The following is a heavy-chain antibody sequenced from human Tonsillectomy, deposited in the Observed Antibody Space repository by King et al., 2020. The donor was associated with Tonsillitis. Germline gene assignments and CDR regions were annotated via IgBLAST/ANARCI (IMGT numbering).Heavy chain of an antibody. D-gene: IGHD4-17*01. CDR1: GLTFRGPA. Sequence: VQLVESGGGLVQPGGSRKLSCAASGLTFRGPAMHWVRRASGKGREGVGRIRSKPNSYPTAYAPSVKGGFTMSRDDSKNTAYLQMNSLKTEDTAVYYCVRFAAPEYGDYGDYWGQGTLVTVSS. V-gene: IGHV3-73*02. J-gene: IGHJ4*02. CDR3: VRFAAPEYGDYGDY. CDR2: IRSKPNSYPT.